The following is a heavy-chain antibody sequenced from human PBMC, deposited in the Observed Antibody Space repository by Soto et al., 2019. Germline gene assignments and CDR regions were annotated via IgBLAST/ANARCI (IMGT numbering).Heavy chain of an antibody. CDR1: GCTFSSYA. CDR3: ARHKSYTVVTPDYYYGMDV. J-gene: IGHJ6*02. D-gene: IGHD2-21*02. CDR2: IIPILGTA. Sequence: SVKVSCKASGCTFSSYAISWVRQAPGQGLEWMGGIIPILGTANYAQKFQGRVTITADESTSTAYMELSSLRSEDTAVYYCARHKSYTVVTPDYYYGMDVWGQGTTVTVSS. V-gene: IGHV1-69*13.